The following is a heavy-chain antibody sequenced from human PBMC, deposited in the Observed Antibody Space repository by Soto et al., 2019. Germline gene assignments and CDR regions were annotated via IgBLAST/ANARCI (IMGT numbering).Heavy chain of an antibody. D-gene: IGHD3-3*01. CDR1: GGSISSGAYY. CDR3: ARAATPSSIFGVVTLDV. Sequence: QVQLQESGPGLVKPSQTLSLTCAVSGGSISSGAYYWSWIRQHPGKGLEWIGYIYYSGSTYYNPSLTSRVTISVDTSKNQFSLKLSSVTAADTAVYYCARAATPSSIFGVVTLDVWGQGTTVTVSS. CDR2: IYYSGST. J-gene: IGHJ6*02. V-gene: IGHV4-31*11.